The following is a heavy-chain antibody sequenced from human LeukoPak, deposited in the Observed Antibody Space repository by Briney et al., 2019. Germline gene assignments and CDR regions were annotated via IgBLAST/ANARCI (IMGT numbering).Heavy chain of an antibody. Sequence: ASVKVSCKASGYTFTRYYVHWVRQATGQRLEWMGWINPNSGGTNYAQKFQGRVTMTRDTSISTAYMELSRLRSDDTAAYYCAREGCSSTICYPAPNWFDPWGQGTLVTVSS. CDR2: INPNSGGT. CDR1: GYTFTRYY. D-gene: IGHD2-2*01. CDR3: AREGCSSTICYPAPNWFDP. J-gene: IGHJ5*02. V-gene: IGHV1-2*02.